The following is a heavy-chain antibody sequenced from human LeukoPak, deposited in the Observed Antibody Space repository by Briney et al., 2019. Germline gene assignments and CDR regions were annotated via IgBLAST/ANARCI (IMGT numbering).Heavy chain of an antibody. V-gene: IGHV5-51*01. Sequence: GESLKISCKDSGYSFAGTWIAWVRQMPGKGLEWMGIIYPGDSDTRYSPSFQGQVTISADKSISSAYLQWSSLQASDTAIYYCARQDRGAGYFDYWGQGTLVTVSS. CDR1: GYSFAGTW. J-gene: IGHJ4*02. CDR2: IYPGDSDT. CDR3: ARQDRGAGYFDY.